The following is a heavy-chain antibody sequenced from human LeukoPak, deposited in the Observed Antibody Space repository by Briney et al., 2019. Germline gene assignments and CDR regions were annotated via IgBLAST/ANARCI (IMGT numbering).Heavy chain of an antibody. CDR3: ARVKAYCTSTRCLDH. CDR2: ISAYNGNA. J-gene: IGHJ4*02. CDR1: GYTFTSYG. Sequence: GASVKVPCKASGYTFTSYGISWVRQAPGQGLEWMGWISAYNGNADYAQKVQGRVTMTTDTSTSTAYMELKSLRSDDTAVYYCARVKAYCTSTRCLDHWGLGTLVTVSS. V-gene: IGHV1-18*01. D-gene: IGHD2-2*01.